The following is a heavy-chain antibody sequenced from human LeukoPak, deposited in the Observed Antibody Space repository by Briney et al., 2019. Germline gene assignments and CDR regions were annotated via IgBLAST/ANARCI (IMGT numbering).Heavy chain of an antibody. J-gene: IGHJ4*02. CDR1: GYTFTGYY. D-gene: IGHD2-2*01. Sequence: ASVKVSCKASGYTFTGYYMHWVRQAPGQGLEWMGGIIPIFGTANYARKFQGRVAITTDESTSTAYMELSSLRSEDTAVYYCARRSLGYCSSTSCYDFDYWGQGTLVTVSS. CDR3: ARRSLGYCSSTSCYDFDY. V-gene: IGHV1-69*05. CDR2: IIPIFGTA.